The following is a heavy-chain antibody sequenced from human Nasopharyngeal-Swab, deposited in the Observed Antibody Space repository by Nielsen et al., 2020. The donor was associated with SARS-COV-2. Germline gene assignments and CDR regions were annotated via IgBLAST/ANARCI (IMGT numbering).Heavy chain of an antibody. D-gene: IGHD3-10*01. Sequence: ASVKVSCKASGYSFRSYGINWVRQAPGQGLEWMGWISVYNADTNYAQKLQGRVSMTTDTSTSTAYMELRSLRSDDTAVYYCARDRDFASGRYHSGFDYWGQGTLVTVSS. CDR3: ARDRDFASGRYHSGFDY. J-gene: IGHJ4*02. CDR2: ISVYNADT. CDR1: GYSFRSYG. V-gene: IGHV1-18*01.